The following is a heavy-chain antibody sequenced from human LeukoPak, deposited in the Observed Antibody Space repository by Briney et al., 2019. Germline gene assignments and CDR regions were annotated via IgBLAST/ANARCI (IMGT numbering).Heavy chain of an antibody. Sequence: SVKVSCKASGGTFSSYATSWVRQAPGQGLEWRGRIIPILGIANYAQKFQGRVTITADKSTSTAYMELSSLRSEDTALYYCAKTGGALLINYFNYWGQGTHVAVSS. CDR2: IIPILGIA. CDR1: GGTFSSYA. V-gene: IGHV1-69*04. CDR3: AKTGGALLINYFNY. D-gene: IGHD1-26*01. J-gene: IGHJ4*02.